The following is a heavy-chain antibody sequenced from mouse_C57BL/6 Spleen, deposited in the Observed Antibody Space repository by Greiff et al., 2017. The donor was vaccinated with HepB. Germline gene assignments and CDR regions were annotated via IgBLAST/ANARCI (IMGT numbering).Heavy chain of an antibody. CDR1: GYTFTDYN. J-gene: IGHJ4*01. V-gene: IGHV1-18*01. Sequence: VQLQQSGPELVKPGASVKIPCKASGYTFTDYNMDWVKQSHGKSLEWIGDINPNNGGIIYTQKLKGKATLTVDNSASTAYMEIRSLPSETTAVYYCARDAMDYWGQGTSVTVSS. CDR2: INPNNGGI. CDR3: ARDAMDY.